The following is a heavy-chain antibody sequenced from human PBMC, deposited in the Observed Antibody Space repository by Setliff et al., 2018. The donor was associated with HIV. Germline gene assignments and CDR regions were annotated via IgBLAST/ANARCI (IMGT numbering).Heavy chain of an antibody. V-gene: IGHV1-69*13. Sequence: GASVKVSCKASGVTFTSCTISWVRQAPGQGLEWMGGIIPIFGTANYAQKFQGRVTITADESKSTAYMELSSLRSEDTAVYYCAYDSSGYYLSFDYWGQGTLVTVS. CDR2: IIPIFGTA. D-gene: IGHD3-22*01. CDR1: GVTFTSCT. J-gene: IGHJ4*02. CDR3: AYDSSGYYLSFDY.